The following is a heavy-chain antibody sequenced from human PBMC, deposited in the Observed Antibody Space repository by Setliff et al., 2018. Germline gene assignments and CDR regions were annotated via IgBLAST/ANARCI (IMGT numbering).Heavy chain of an antibody. CDR3: ARDRVVVLAGRRGFYFDY. Sequence: SETLSLTCTVSGGSISSHYWTWVRQPAGKGLEWIGRLYTSGDTNYNPSLKSRVSMSLDTSKNQFSLKLSSVTAADTAVYYCARDRVVVLAGRRGFYFDYWGQGTLVTVSS. V-gene: IGHV4-4*07. CDR1: GGSISSHY. J-gene: IGHJ4*02. CDR2: LYTSGDT. D-gene: IGHD2-15*01.